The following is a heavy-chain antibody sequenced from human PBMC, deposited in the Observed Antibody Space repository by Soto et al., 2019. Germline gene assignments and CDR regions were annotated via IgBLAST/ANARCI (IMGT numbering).Heavy chain of an antibody. CDR3: ARDHPDYGDCNDY. CDR2: IKQDGSVT. D-gene: IGHD4-17*01. J-gene: IGHJ4*02. CDR1: GFTVSSNY. V-gene: IGHV3-7*01. Sequence: GGSLRLSCAASGFTVSSNYMSWVRQVPGKGLEWLANIKQDGSVTNYVDSVTGRFTTFRDNAKNSLHLQMNSLRVEDTAVYYCARDHPDYGDCNDYWGQGTLVTVSS.